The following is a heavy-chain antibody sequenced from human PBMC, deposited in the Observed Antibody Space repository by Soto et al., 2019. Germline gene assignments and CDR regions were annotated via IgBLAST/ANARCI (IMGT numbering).Heavy chain of an antibody. J-gene: IGHJ5*02. CDR3: ARGLGYCSSTSCKVEDWFDP. Sequence: PSETLSLTCAVYGGSVSGYYWSWIRQPPGKGLEWIGEINHSGSTNYNPSLKSRVTISVDTSKNQFSLKLSSVTAADTAVYYCARGLGYCSSTSCKVEDWFDPWGQGTLVTVSS. D-gene: IGHD2-2*01. V-gene: IGHV4-34*01. CDR2: INHSGST. CDR1: GGSVSGYY.